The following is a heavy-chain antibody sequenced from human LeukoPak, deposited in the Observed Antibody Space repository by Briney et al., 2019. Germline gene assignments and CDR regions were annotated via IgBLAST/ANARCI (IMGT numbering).Heavy chain of an antibody. CDR3: ARRRWSSSSVIGY. CDR1: GGALSGYY. Sequence: SETLSLTCGVNGGALSGYYWFLIRQTPTQELEWIGEINHSGSTNYNPSLKSRVTISVDTSKNQFYLSLTSLTAADTAVYYCARRRWSSSSVIGYWGRGTRVTVSP. CDR2: INHSGST. V-gene: IGHV4-34*01. D-gene: IGHD6-6*01. J-gene: IGHJ4*02.